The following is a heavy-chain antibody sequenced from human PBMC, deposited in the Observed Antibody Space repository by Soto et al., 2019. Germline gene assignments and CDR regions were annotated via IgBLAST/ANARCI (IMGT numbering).Heavy chain of an antibody. V-gene: IGHV1-18*01. J-gene: IGHJ3*02. D-gene: IGHD3-9*01. Sequence: QLQLVQSGGEVKTPGASVKVSCTTSGYTFTSHGISWVRQAPGQGLEWMGWISTYNGKTDYAQKFQGRVTMTTETRTSTVYMEVRRRRSDDTAVYYCARLLTEGANYREDGLDMRGQGTMVTVSS. CDR3: ARLLTEGANYREDGLDM. CDR2: ISTYNGKT. CDR1: GYTFTSHG.